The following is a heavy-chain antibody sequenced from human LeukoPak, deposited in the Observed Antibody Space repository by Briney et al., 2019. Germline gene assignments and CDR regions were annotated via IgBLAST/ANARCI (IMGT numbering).Heavy chain of an antibody. CDR1: GFTFSSNY. J-gene: IGHJ4*02. Sequence: PGGSLRLSCAASGFTFSSNYMSWVRQAPGKGLEWVSVIYSGGSTYYADSEKGRFTISRDNSKNTLYLQMNSLRAEDTAVYYCARDVGPYYDILTGYYGGYYFDYWGQGALVTVSS. D-gene: IGHD3-9*01. CDR3: ARDVGPYYDILTGYYGGYYFDY. CDR2: IYSGGST. V-gene: IGHV3-53*01.